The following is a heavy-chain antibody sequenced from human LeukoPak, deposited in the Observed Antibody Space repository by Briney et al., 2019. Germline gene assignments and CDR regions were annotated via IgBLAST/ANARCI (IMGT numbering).Heavy chain of an antibody. CDR1: GXTFRSYA. V-gene: IGHV3-30*04. Sequence: GGSLRLSCAASGXTFRSYAIHWVRQAPGKGLGWVALISSDGRKTYYADSVRGRLTLSRDNSKNTLFLQMNSLRDEDTAVYYCARSRGASGYYWVDYWGQGTLVTVSS. CDR3: ARSRGASGYYWVDY. D-gene: IGHD3-22*01. J-gene: IGHJ4*02. CDR2: ISSDGRKT.